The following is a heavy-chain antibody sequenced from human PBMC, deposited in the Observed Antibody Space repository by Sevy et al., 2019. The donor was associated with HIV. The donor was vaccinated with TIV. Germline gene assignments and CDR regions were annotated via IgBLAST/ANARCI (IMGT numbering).Heavy chain of an antibody. CDR1: GFTFSSYS. CDR2: ISSSSSYI. D-gene: IGHD6-13*01. CDR3: ARAPRSSWYYYGMDV. V-gene: IGHV3-21*01. J-gene: IGHJ6*02. Sequence: GGSLRLSCAASGFTFSSYSMNWVRHAPGKGLEWVSSISSSSSYIYYADSVKGRFTISRDNAKNSLYLQMNSLRAEDTAVYYCARAPRSSWYYYGMDVWGQGTTVTVSS.